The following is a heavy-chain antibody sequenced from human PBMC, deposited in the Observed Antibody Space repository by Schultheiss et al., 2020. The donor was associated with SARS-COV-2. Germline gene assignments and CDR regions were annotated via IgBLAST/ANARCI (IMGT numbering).Heavy chain of an antibody. CDR2: ISAYNGNT. Sequence: GESLKISCKASGYTFTSYDITWVRQAPGQGLEWMGWISAYNGNTNYAQKLQGRVTMTTDTSTSTAYMELRSLRSDDTAVYYCAREGGDIVVVPAAMSYYYYYMDVWGKGTTVTVSS. V-gene: IGHV1-18*01. CDR1: GYTFTSYD. D-gene: IGHD2-2*01. CDR3: AREGGDIVVVPAAMSYYYYYMDV. J-gene: IGHJ6*03.